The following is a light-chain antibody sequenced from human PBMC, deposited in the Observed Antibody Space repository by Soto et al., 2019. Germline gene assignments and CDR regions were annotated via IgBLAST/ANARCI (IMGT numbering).Light chain of an antibody. CDR2: AAS. CDR1: QSISSY. J-gene: IGKJ1*01. Sequence: DIQVTQYPSSLYASVGDRVTITCRASQSISSYLNWYQQKPGKAPKLLIYAASSLQSGVPSRFSGSGSGTDFTLTISSLQPEDFATYYCQQSYSTTFGQGTKVDIK. V-gene: IGKV1-39*01. CDR3: QQSYSTT.